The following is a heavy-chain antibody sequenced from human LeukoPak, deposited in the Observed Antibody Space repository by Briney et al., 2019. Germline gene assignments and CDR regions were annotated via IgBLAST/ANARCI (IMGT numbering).Heavy chain of an antibody. D-gene: IGHD3-10*01. J-gene: IGHJ4*02. CDR2: ISGSGGST. CDR3: AKGGSLLWFGELFN. V-gene: IGHV3-23*01. CDR1: GFTFSSYA. Sequence: PGGSLRLSCAASGFTFSSYAMSWVLQAPGKGLEWVSAISGSGGSTYYADSVKGRFTISRDNSKNTLYLQMNSLRAEDTAVYYCAKGGSLLWFGELFNWGQGTLVTVSS.